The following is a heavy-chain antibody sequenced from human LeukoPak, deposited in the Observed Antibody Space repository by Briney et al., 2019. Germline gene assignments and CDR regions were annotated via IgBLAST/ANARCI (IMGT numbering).Heavy chain of an antibody. CDR1: GYTFTGYY. J-gene: IGHJ6*03. D-gene: IGHD7-27*01. CDR3: ARRPGNWGLTYYMDV. V-gene: IGHV1-2*02. Sequence: ASVKVSCKASGYTFTGYYMHWVRQAPGQGLEWMGWINPNSGGTNYAQKFQGRVTMTRDTSISTAYMELSRLRSDDTAVYYCARRPGNWGLTYYMDVWGKGTTVTVSS. CDR2: INPNSGGT.